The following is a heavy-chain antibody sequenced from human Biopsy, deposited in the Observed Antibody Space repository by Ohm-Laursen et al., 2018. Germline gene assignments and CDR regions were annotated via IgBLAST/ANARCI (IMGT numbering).Heavy chain of an antibody. CDR2: FSYDGINK. D-gene: IGHD3-9*01. Sequence: SLRLSCSASVFTFSSHGMHWVRQAPGKGLEWVAHFSYDGINKHYADSVKGRFTISRDNSKNTLSLQMNSLRVEDTAMYYCLREAATGYYRTADFWGQGTLVTVSS. CDR1: VFTFSSHG. V-gene: IGHV3-30*03. CDR3: LREAATGYYRTADF. J-gene: IGHJ4*02.